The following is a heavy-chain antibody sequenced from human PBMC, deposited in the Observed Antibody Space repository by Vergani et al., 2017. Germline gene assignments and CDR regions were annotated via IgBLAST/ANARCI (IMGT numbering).Heavy chain of an antibody. D-gene: IGHD5-12*01. CDR2: ISWNSGSI. V-gene: IGHV3-9*03. CDR1: GFTFDDYA. J-gene: IGHJ4*02. CDR3: AKDMGGYDYGPLDY. Sequence: EVQLVESGGGLVQPGRSLRLSCAASGFTFDDYAMHWVRQAPGKGLEWVSGISWNSGSIGNADSVKGRFPISRDNAKNSLYLQMNSLRAEDMALYYCAKDMGGYDYGPLDYWGQGTLVTVSS.